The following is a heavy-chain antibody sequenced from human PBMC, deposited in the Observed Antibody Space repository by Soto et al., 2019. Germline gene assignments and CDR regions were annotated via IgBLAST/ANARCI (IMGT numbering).Heavy chain of an antibody. Sequence: SLRLSCAASGFTFSSYSMNWVRQAPGKGLEWVSSISSSSSYIYYADSVKGRFTISRDNAKNSLYLQMNSLRAEDTAVYYCARDRDVGAASYFDYWGQGTLVTVSS. CDR1: GFTFSSYS. J-gene: IGHJ4*02. CDR2: ISSSSSYI. V-gene: IGHV3-21*01. CDR3: ARDRDVGAASYFDY. D-gene: IGHD1-26*01.